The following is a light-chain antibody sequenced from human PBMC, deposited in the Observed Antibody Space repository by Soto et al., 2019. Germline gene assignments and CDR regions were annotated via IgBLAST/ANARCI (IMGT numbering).Light chain of an antibody. V-gene: IGLV2-14*01. Sequence: SVLTQPASVSGYPGQSITISCTGTSSDVGGYNYVSWYQQHPGKAPKLMIYDVSNRPSGVSNRFSGSKSGNTASLTISGLQAEDEADYYCSSYTSSSTLDVFGTGTKVTV. J-gene: IGLJ1*01. CDR2: DVS. CDR1: SSDVGGYNY. CDR3: SSYTSSSTLDV.